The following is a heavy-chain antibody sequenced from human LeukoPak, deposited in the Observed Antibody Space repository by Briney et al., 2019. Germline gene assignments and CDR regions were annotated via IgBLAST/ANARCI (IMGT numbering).Heavy chain of an antibody. CDR2: IYYSGST. Sequence: SETLSLTCTVSGGSMSPYHWGWIRQPPGKGLEWTGYIYYSGSTNYNPSLKSRVTISVDTSKNQFSLKLSSVTAADTAVYYCARHPSSSGWYYGFDYWGQGTLVTVSS. CDR3: ARHPSSSGWYYGFDY. V-gene: IGHV4-59*08. CDR1: GGSMSPYH. D-gene: IGHD6-19*01. J-gene: IGHJ4*02.